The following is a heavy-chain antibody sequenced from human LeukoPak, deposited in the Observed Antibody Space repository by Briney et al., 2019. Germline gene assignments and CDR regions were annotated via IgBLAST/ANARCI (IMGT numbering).Heavy chain of an antibody. CDR3: ARAIRWFGELIVY. J-gene: IGHJ4*02. CDR2: IYTSGST. CDR1: GGSISSSNYY. Sequence: SETLSLTCTVSGGSISSSNYYWSWIRQPAGKGLEWIGRIYTSGSTNYNPSLKSRVTMSVDTSKNQFSLKLGSVTAADTAVYYCARAIRWFGELIVYWGQGTLVTVSS. V-gene: IGHV4-61*02. D-gene: IGHD3-10*01.